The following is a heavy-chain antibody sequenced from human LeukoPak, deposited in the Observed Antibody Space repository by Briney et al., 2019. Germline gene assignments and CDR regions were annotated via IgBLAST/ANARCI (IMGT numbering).Heavy chain of an antibody. D-gene: IGHD3-9*01. CDR1: GGSINSNSHH. CDR3: ARRGDILTDYAFDY. J-gene: IGHJ4*02. CDR2: IYYSGTT. Sequence: PSETLSLTCSVSGGSINSNSHHWDWIRQAPRKGLELLGNIYYSGTTSYNPSLKSRVTISVHTSKNQFSLRLSPVTAADTAVYYCARRGDILTDYAFDYWGQGTLVTVSS. V-gene: IGHV4-39*01.